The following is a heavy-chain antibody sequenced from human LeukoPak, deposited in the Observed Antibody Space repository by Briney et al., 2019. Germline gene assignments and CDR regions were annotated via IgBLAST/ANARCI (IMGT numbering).Heavy chain of an antibody. CDR1: GFTFSSYW. CDR3: AKDHDYYFDY. J-gene: IGHJ4*02. D-gene: IGHD1-1*01. Sequence: SGGSLGLSCAASGFTFSSYWMSWVRQAPGKGLEWVAFIQYDGSNKYYADSVKGRFTISRDNSKNTLYLQMNSLRAVDTAVYYCAKDHDYYFDYWGQGTLVTVSS. CDR2: IQYDGSNK. V-gene: IGHV3-30*02.